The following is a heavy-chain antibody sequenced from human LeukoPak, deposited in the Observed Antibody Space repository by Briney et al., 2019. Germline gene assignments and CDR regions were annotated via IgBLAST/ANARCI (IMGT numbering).Heavy chain of an antibody. CDR2: INPNNGGT. J-gene: IGHJ5*02. CDR3: AQDQNTGYANNWFDP. CDR1: VYSFTGYY. Sequence: ASVKVSRKASVYSFTGYYIHWVRQAPGQGLEWMGWINPNNGGTNFAQKFQGRVNMNRDTYISTAYMELSRLRSDDTAIYYCAQDQNTGYANNWFDPWGQGTLVTVSS. V-gene: IGHV1-2*02. D-gene: IGHD5-12*01.